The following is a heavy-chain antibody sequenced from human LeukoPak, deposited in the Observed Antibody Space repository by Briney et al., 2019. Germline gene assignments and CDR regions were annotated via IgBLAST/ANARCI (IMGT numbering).Heavy chain of an antibody. CDR3: ASVYVLGSNRFDY. D-gene: IGHD3-16*02. V-gene: IGHV4-59*01. CDR1: GGSISSYY. CDR2: IYYSGST. J-gene: IGHJ4*02. Sequence: SETLSLTCTVSGGSISSYYWSWIRQPPGKGLEWIGYIYYSGSTNYNPSLKSRVTISVDTSKNQFSLKLSSVTAADTAVYYCASVYVLGSNRFDYWGQGTLVTVSS.